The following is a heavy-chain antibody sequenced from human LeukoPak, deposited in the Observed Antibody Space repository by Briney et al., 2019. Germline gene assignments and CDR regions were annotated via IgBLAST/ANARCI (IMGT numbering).Heavy chain of an antibody. V-gene: IGHV5-51*01. J-gene: IGHJ4*02. Sequence: GASLNISCKGSGYSFTSYLIGWVRQMPGKGLEWMGIISPGDSDTRYRPSYQGQVTISADKSITTAYLLWSSLKAFDTAMYYCARRGDGYIMPDYWGQGTLVTVSS. D-gene: IGHD5-24*01. CDR1: GYSFTSYL. CDR3: ARRGDGYIMPDY. CDR2: ISPGDSDT.